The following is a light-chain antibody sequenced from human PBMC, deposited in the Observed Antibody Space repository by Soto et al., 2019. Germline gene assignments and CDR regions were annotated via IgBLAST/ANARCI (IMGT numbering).Light chain of an antibody. Sequence: ETVLTQSPVTLSLSPGERATLSCRASQSVGSYLAWYQQKPGQAPRLLIYDASSRAPGVPARFSGSGSRTDFTLTISSLEPEDFAVYYCQQRSNRLPITFGQGTRLDIK. CDR1: QSVGSY. J-gene: IGKJ5*01. CDR3: QQRSNRLPIT. CDR2: DAS. V-gene: IGKV3-11*01.